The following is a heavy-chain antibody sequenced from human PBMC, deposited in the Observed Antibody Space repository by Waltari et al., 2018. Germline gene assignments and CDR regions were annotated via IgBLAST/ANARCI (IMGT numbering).Heavy chain of an antibody. CDR1: GGSISSGSYY. Sequence: QVQLQESGPGLVKPSQTLSLTCTVSGGSISSGSYYWSWIRQPAGKGLEWIGRIQSSWGTNPHPPLKGRGTISVDTSKNQFSLKRSSVTAADTAVYYWARARGGVTYYDFWSAPYYYYGMDVWGQGTTVTVSS. CDR2: IQSSWGT. CDR3: ARARGGVTYYDFWSAPYYYYGMDV. D-gene: IGHD3-3*01. V-gene: IGHV4-61*02. J-gene: IGHJ6*02.